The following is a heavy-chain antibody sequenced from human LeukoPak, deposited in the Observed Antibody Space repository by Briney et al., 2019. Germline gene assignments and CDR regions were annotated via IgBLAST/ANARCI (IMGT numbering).Heavy chain of an antibody. Sequence: ASVKVSCKTSGYTFTSYGISWVRQAPGQGLEWMGWISVYNGNTNYAEKLQGRVIMTTDTSTRTAYMELRSLRSDDTAVYYCARDLRTYYYDISGSSLFDYWGQGTLVTVSS. CDR3: ARDLRTYYYDISGSSLFDY. CDR1: GYTFTSYG. D-gene: IGHD3-22*01. J-gene: IGHJ4*02. V-gene: IGHV1-18*01. CDR2: ISVYNGNT.